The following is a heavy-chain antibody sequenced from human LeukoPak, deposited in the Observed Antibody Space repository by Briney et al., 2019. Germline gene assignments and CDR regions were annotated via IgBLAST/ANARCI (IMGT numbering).Heavy chain of an antibody. CDR2: ISYDGSNK. Sequence: GGSLRLSCAASGFTFSSYGMHWVRQAPGKGLEWVAVISYDGSNKYYADSVKGRFTISRDNSKNTLYLQMNSLRAEDTAVYYCAENGPFIYDILTGYPSYWGQGTLVTVSS. J-gene: IGHJ4*02. CDR1: GFTFSSYG. D-gene: IGHD3-9*01. CDR3: AENGPFIYDILTGYPSY. V-gene: IGHV3-30*18.